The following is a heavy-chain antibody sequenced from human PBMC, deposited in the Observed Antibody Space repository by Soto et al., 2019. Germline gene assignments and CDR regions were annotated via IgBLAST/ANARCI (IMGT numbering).Heavy chain of an antibody. CDR1: GGSISSGGYY. J-gene: IGHJ6*03. V-gene: IGHV4-31*03. CDR2: IYYSGST. Sequence: SETLSLTCTVSGGSISSGGYYWSWIRQHPGKGLEWIGYIYYSGSTYYNPSLKGRVTISVDTSKNQFSLKLSSVTAADTAVYYCAREPYGRYYYYYMDVWGKGTTVTVSS. CDR3: AREPYGRYYYYYMDV. D-gene: IGHD4-17*01.